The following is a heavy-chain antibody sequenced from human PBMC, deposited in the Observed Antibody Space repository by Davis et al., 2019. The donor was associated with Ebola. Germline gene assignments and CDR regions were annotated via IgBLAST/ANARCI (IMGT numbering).Heavy chain of an antibody. CDR1: GGSFSGYY. V-gene: IGHV4-34*01. CDR3: ARARRTAMVTLDYGMDV. Sequence: SETLSLTCAVYGGSFSGYYWSWIRQPPGKGLEWIGEINHSGSTNYNPSLKSRFTISVDTSKNQFSLKLSSVTAADTAVYYCARARRTAMVTLDYGMDVWGQGTTVTVSS. CDR2: INHSGST. J-gene: IGHJ6*02. D-gene: IGHD5-18*01.